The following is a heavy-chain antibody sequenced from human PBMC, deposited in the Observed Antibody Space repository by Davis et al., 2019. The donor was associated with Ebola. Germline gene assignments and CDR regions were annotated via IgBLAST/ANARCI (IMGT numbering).Heavy chain of an antibody. J-gene: IGHJ5*02. CDR3: ATTRGYNYGPGWLDP. V-gene: IGHV1-3*04. CDR1: GYTFTDYA. D-gene: IGHD5-18*01. CDR2: VNTVSGYT. Sequence: AASVKVSCKASGYTFTDYAIHWVRQAPGQTLEWMGWVNTVSGYTKYSQKFQGRVTFTRDTSANTAYMELSSLRSEDTAVYYCATTRGYNYGPGWLDPWGQGSLVTVSS.